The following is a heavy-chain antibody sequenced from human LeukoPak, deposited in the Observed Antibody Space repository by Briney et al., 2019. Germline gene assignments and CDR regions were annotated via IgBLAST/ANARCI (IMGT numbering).Heavy chain of an antibody. V-gene: IGHV4-61*02. Sequence: SQTLSLTCTVSGGSISSGSYYWSWIRQPAGKGLEWIGRIYTSGSTNYNPSLKSRVTISVDTSKNQFSLKLSSVTAADTAVYYCARDGYHYLDYWGQGTLVTVSS. CDR1: GGSISSGSYY. D-gene: IGHD5-12*01. CDR2: IYTSGST. J-gene: IGHJ4*02. CDR3: ARDGYHYLDY.